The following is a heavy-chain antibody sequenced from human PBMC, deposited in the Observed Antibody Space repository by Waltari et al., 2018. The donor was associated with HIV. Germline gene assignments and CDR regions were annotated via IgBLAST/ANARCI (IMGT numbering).Heavy chain of an antibody. J-gene: IGHJ4*02. V-gene: IGHV3-74*01. CDR1: GFTFSSYW. D-gene: IGHD3-16*01. Sequence: EVQLVESGGGLVQPGGSLRLSCAASGFTFSSYWMHWVRQAPGKGLVGVSRNNSDGSSTNYADSVKGRFTISRDNAKNTVYLQMNSLRAEDTALYYCASLYNYVWGSPPPFDYWGQGTLVTVSS. CDR2: NNSDGSST. CDR3: ASLYNYVWGSPPPFDY.